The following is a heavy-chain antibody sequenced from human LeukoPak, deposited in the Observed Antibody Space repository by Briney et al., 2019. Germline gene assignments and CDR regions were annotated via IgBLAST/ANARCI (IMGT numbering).Heavy chain of an antibody. J-gene: IGHJ5*02. CDR2: IYPADSDI. V-gene: IGHV5-51*01. Sequence: GESLQISCKGSGYSINNYWIGWVRQMPGKGLEWMGIIYPADSDIRYSPSFQGQVTISADKSISTAYLQWSSLKTSDTAMYYCARQEYCSGGSCYTWFDPWGQGTLSPSPQ. CDR1: GYSINNYW. CDR3: ARQEYCSGGSCYTWFDP. D-gene: IGHD2-15*01.